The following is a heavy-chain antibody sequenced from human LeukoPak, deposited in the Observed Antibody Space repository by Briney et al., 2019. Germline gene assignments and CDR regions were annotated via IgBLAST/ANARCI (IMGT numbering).Heavy chain of an antibody. CDR3: ARDTMAPYYYYYMDA. CDR2: ISSSSSTI. CDR1: GFTFSSYS. J-gene: IGHJ6*03. Sequence: PGGSLRLSCAASGFTFSSYSMDWVRQAPGKGLEWDSYISSSSSTIYYADSVKGRFTISRDNAKNSLYLQMNSLRAEDTAVYYCARDTMAPYYYYYMDAWGKGTTVTVSS. D-gene: IGHD3-10*01. V-gene: IGHV3-48*01.